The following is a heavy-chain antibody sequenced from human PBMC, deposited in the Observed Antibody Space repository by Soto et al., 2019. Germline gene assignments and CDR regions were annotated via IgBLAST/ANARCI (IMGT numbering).Heavy chain of an antibody. V-gene: IGHV1-69*02. J-gene: IGHJ2*01. CDR1: GGTFSSYT. Sequence: QVQLVQSGAEVKKPGSSVKVSCKASGGTFSSYTISWVRQAPGQGLEWMGRIIPILGIANYAQKFQGRVTITEDKSTSTAYMELSSLRSEDTAVYYCARYHYGPWYFDLWGRGTLVTVSS. CDR3: ARYHYGPWYFDL. D-gene: IGHD5-12*01. CDR2: IIPILGIA.